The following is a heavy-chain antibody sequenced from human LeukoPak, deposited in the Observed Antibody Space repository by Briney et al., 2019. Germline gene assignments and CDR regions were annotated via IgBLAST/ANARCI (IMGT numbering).Heavy chain of an antibody. Sequence: SETLSLTCTVSGGSISSGGYYWSWIRQHPGKGLEWIGYIYYSGSTYYNPSLKSRVTISVDTSKNLFSLKLSSVTAADTSVYYCARGFGDYGANGGEEYDYWGQGTLVTVSS. V-gene: IGHV4-31*03. J-gene: IGHJ4*02. CDR1: GGSISSGGYY. D-gene: IGHD4-17*01. CDR3: ARGFGDYGANGGEEYDY. CDR2: IYYSGST.